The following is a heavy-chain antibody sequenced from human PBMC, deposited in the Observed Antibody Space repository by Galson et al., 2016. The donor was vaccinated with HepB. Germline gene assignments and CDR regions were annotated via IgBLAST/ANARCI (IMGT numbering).Heavy chain of an antibody. CDR2: INHSGIT. CDR1: GGSVSSNNW. Sequence: SETLSLTCDVSGGSVSSNNWWTWVRQSPGQGLEWIGEINHSGITSYNPSLRSRVTMSVDKSKNQFSLDLTSVAAADTAISYCAREPSIKNNGWYVSWFDPWGQGILVTVSS. V-gene: IGHV4-4*02. J-gene: IGHJ5*02. CDR3: AREPSIKNNGWYVSWFDP. D-gene: IGHD6-19*01.